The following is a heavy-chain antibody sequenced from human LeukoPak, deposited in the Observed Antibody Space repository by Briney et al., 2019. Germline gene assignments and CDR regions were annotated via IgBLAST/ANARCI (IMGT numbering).Heavy chain of an antibody. CDR2: ISSSSSYI. V-gene: IGHV3-21*06. Sequence: GGSLRLSCVASGFTFSSYSMNWVRQAPGKGLEWVSSISSSSSYIYYADSVKGRFTSSRDNAKNSLYLQMNSLRAGDTAVYYCARSFDNYYYYHMDVWGKGTTVTVSS. J-gene: IGHJ6*04. CDR1: GFTFSSYS. CDR3: ARSFDNYYYYHMDV. D-gene: IGHD3-16*01.